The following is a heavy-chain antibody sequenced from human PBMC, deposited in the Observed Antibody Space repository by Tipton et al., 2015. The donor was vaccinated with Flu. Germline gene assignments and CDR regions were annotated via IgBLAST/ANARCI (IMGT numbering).Heavy chain of an antibody. Sequence: TLSLTCAVPRYSISSGSFWGWIRQPPGKGLEWIGSIYHSGSTYFNPSLRSRLTISVDTSKNQFSLRLGLVTAADTAVYYCARGHDSSAYYYVSFFDYWGQGTLVTVSS. D-gene: IGHD3-22*01. CDR2: IYHSGST. J-gene: IGHJ4*02. V-gene: IGHV4-38-2*01. CDR3: ARGHDSSAYYYVSFFDY. CDR1: RYSISSGSF.